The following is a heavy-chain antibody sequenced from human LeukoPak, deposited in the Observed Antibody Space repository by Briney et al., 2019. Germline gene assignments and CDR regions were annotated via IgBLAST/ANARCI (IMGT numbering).Heavy chain of an antibody. Sequence: PSETLSLTCTVSGGSISSSSYYRGWIRQPPGKGLEWIGSIYYSGSTYYNPSLKRRVTISVDTSKNQFSLKLSSVTAADTAVYYCASPIAVAGTGFDYWGQGTLVTVSS. J-gene: IGHJ4*02. D-gene: IGHD6-19*01. CDR3: ASPIAVAGTGFDY. V-gene: IGHV4-39*01. CDR2: IYYSGST. CDR1: GGSISSSSYY.